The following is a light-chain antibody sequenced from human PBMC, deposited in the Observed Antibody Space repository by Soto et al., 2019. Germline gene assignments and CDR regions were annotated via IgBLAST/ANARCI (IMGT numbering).Light chain of an antibody. Sequence: QSVLTQPASVSGSPGQSITISCTGTSSDVGAYKYVSWYQQHPGKAPKLMIYEVSNRPSGVSSRFSGSKSGSTASLTISGLQAEDEADYYCSSYTSSFTLVFGGGTKVTVL. J-gene: IGLJ2*01. CDR2: EVS. CDR3: SSYTSSFTLV. V-gene: IGLV2-14*03. CDR1: SSDVGAYKY.